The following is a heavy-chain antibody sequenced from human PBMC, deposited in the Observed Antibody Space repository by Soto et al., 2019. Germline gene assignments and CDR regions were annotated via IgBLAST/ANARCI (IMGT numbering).Heavy chain of an antibody. CDR1: GYTLTELS. D-gene: IGHD2-2*01. J-gene: IGHJ5*02. CDR3: ATAGYCSSTSCPENWFDP. CDR2: FDPEDGET. V-gene: IGHV1-24*01. Sequence: GASVKVSCKVSGYTLTELSMHWVRQAPGKGLEWMGGFDPEDGETIYAQKFQGRVTMTEDTSTDTAYMELSSLRSEDTAVYYCATAGYCSSTSCPENWFDPWGQGTLVTVSS.